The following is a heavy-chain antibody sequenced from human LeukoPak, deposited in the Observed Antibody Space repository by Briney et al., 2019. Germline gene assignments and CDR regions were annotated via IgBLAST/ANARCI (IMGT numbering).Heavy chain of an antibody. Sequence: SETLSLTCTVSGGSISSGSYYWSWIRQPAGKGLEWIGRIYTSGSTNYNPSLKRRVTISVNTSKNQFSLKLSSVTAADTAVYYCAASPLAYYYYYMDVWGKGTTVTISS. CDR2: IYTSGST. J-gene: IGHJ6*03. CDR3: AASPLAYYYYYMDV. CDR1: GGSISSGSYY. V-gene: IGHV4-61*02.